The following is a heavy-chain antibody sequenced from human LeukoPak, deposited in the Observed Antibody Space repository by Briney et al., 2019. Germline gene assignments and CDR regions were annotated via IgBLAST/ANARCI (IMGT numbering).Heavy chain of an antibody. J-gene: IGHJ4*02. CDR2: IYYSGST. D-gene: IGHD6-13*01. CDR1: GGSISSGGYY. V-gene: IGHV4-31*03. Sequence: SETLSLTCTVSGGSISSGGYYWSWIRQHPGKGLEWIGYIYYSGSTYYNPSLKSRVTISVDTSKNQFSLNLSSVTAADTAVYYCARSSSWTIRDPPTTDYWGQGTLVTVSS. CDR3: ARSSSWTIRDPPTTDY.